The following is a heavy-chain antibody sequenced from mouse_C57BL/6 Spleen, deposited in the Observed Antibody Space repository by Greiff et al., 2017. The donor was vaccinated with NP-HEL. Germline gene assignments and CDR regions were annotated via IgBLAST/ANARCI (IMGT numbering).Heavy chain of an antibody. V-gene: IGHV1-62-2*01. CDR2: FYPGSGSI. J-gene: IGHJ1*03. Sequence: VQKSGGGRGKTGSSVKLSCKASGYTFTEYTIHWVKQRSGQGLEWIGWFYPGSGSIKYNEKFKDKATLTADKSSSTVYMELSRLTSEDSAVYFCARHEVPRPDWYFDVWGTGTTVTVSS. CDR1: GYTFTEYT. CDR3: ARHEVPRPDWYFDV.